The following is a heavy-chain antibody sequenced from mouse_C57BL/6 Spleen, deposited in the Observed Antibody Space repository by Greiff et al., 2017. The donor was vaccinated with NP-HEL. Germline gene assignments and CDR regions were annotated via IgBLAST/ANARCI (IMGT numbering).Heavy chain of an antibody. V-gene: IGHV7-3*01. Sequence: EVHLVESGGGLVQPGGSLSLSCAASGFTFTDYYMSWVRQPPGKALEWLGFIRNKANGYTTEYSASVKGRFTISRDNSQSILYLQMNALRAEDSATYYCARLYGIAFAYWGQGALVTVSA. J-gene: IGHJ3*01. CDR3: ARLYGIAFAY. D-gene: IGHD1-1*01. CDR1: GFTFTDYY. CDR2: IRNKANGYTT.